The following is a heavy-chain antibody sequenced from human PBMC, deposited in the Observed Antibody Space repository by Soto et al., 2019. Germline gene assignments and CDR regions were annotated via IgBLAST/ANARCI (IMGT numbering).Heavy chain of an antibody. D-gene: IGHD2-2*01. J-gene: IGHJ6*02. CDR2: ISSNGGST. Sequence: GGSLRLSCSASGFTFISYAMHWVRQAPGKGLEYVSAISSNGGSTYYADSVKGRFTISRDNSKNTLYLQMSSLRAEDTAVYYCVKSTIVVVPAARGSYYCYGMDVWGQGTTVTVSS. CDR3: VKSTIVVVPAARGSYYCYGMDV. V-gene: IGHV3-64D*06. CDR1: GFTFISYA.